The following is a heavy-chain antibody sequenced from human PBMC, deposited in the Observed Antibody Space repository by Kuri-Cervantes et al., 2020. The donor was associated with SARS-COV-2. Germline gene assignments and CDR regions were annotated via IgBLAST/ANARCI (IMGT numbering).Heavy chain of an antibody. CDR3: ARQSADCSSTSCYIDY. D-gene: IGHD2-2*02. CDR1: GYSFTSYW. Sequence: GGSLRLSCKGSGYSFTSYWIGWVRQMPGKGLEWMGIIYPGDSDTRYSPSFQGQVTISADKSISTAYLQWSSLKASDTAMYYCARQSADCSSTSCYIDYWGQGTQVTVSS. J-gene: IGHJ4*02. CDR2: IYPGDSDT. V-gene: IGHV5-51*01.